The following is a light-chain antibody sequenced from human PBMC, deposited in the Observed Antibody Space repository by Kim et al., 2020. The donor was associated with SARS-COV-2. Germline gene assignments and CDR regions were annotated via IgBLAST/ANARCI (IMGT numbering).Light chain of an antibody. J-gene: IGKJ1*01. CDR1: QDMSNY. Sequence: DMRMTQSPSSLSASVGDRVTITCRANQDMSNYVAWYQQIAGKIPKLLIYDASTLQSGVPSRFSGSGSGTDFSLTITSLQPEDAATYYCQRYDNAPWTFGQGTKVDIK. V-gene: IGKV1-27*01. CDR2: DAS. CDR3: QRYDNAPWT.